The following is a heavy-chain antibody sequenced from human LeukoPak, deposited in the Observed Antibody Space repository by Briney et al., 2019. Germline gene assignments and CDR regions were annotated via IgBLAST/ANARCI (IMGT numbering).Heavy chain of an antibody. V-gene: IGHV4-61*02. CDR2: IYTSGST. Sequence: SETLSLTCTVSGGSISSGSYYWSWIRQTAGKGLEWIGRIYTSGSTNYNPSLKSRVTISVDTSKNQFSLKLSSVTAADTAVYYCARGPVVPAAIPYYYYMDVWGKGTTVTVSS. CDR3: ARGPVVPAAIPYYYYMDV. D-gene: IGHD2-2*01. J-gene: IGHJ6*03. CDR1: GGSISSGSYY.